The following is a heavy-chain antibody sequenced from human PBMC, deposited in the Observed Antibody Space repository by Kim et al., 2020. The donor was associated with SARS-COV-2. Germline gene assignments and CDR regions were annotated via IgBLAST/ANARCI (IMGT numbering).Heavy chain of an antibody. J-gene: IGHJ3*02. CDR1: GYTLTELS. CDR3: ATVRRGYDSSFAFDI. Sequence: ASVKVSCKVSGYTLTELSMHWVRQAPGKGLEWMGGFDPEDGETIYAQKFQGRVTMTEDTSTDTAYMELSSLRSEDTAVYYCATVRRGYDSSFAFDIWGQGTMVTVSS. D-gene: IGHD3-22*01. CDR2: FDPEDGET. V-gene: IGHV1-24*01.